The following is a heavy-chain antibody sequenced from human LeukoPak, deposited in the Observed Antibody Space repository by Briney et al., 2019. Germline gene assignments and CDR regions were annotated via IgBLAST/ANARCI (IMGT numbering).Heavy chain of an antibody. CDR3: ARVVTQGYFDY. CDR2: IYYSGST. Sequence: SETLSLTCTVSGGSISSGDYYWSWIRQPPGKGLEWIGYIYYSGSTYYNPSLKSRVTISVDTSKTQFSLQLSSVTAADTAVYYCARVVTQGYFDYWGQGTLVTVSS. V-gene: IGHV4-30-4*08. J-gene: IGHJ4*02. CDR1: GGSISSGDYY. D-gene: IGHD4-23*01.